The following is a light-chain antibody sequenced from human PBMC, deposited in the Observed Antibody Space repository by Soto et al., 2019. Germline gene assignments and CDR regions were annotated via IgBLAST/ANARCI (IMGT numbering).Light chain of an antibody. J-gene: IGLJ2*01. CDR3: SSYTSSSTRV. V-gene: IGLV2-14*03. CDR1: NSDVGGLNY. CDR2: DVN. Sequence: QSALTQPASVSGSPGQSITISCTGTNSDVGGLNYVSWYQHHPGKAPKLMIYDVNYRPSGVSNRFSGSKSGNTASLTISGLQAEDEADYYCSSYTSSSTRVFGGGTKLTVL.